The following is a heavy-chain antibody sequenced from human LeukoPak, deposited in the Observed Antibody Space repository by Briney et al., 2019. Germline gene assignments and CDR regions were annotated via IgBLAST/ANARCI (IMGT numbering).Heavy chain of an antibody. CDR3: ARAVWSGYLYYFDY. V-gene: IGHV4-34*01. CDR2: INHSGST. CDR1: GGSFSGYY. J-gene: IGHJ4*02. D-gene: IGHD3-3*01. Sequence: SETLSHTCAVYGGSFSGYYWSWIRQPPGKGLEWIGEINHSGSTNYNPSLKSRVTISVDTSKNQFSLKLSSVTAADTAVYYCARAVWSGYLYYFDYWGQGTLVTVSS.